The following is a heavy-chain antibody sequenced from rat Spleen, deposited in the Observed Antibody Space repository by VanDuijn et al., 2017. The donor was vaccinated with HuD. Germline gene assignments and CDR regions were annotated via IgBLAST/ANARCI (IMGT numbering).Heavy chain of an antibody. CDR2: ISYDGGST. D-gene: IGHD1-11*01. CDR3: TRDEGGIDVMDA. J-gene: IGHJ4*01. V-gene: IGHV5-20*01. Sequence: EVQLVESGGGLVQPGRSLKLSCAASGFTFSNYGMAWVRQAPKKGLEWVAYISYDGGSTYYRDSVKGRFTISRDNAKSTLYLQMDSLRSEDTATYYCTRDEGGIDVMDAWGQGASVTVSS. CDR1: GFTFSNYG.